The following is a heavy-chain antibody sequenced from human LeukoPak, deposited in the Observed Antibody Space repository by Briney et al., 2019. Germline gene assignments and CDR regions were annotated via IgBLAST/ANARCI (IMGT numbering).Heavy chain of an antibody. CDR3: ARDPRGYNWNDVGYFDY. CDR1: GFTFGTSY. V-gene: IGHV3-7*01. D-gene: IGHD1-1*01. CDR2: IKPDGSEK. J-gene: IGHJ4*02. Sequence: GGSLRLSCAASGFTFGTSYMSWVRQAPGGGLECVSKIKPDGSEKFYVDSVKGRFTISRDNAKNSLYLQMNSLRAEDTAVYYCARDPRGYNWNDVGYFDYWGQGTLVTVSS.